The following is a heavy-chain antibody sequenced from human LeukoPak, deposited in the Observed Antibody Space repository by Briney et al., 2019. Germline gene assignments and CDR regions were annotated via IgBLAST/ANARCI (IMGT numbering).Heavy chain of an antibody. CDR1: GYTFTSYG. CDR2: ISAYNGNT. CDR3: ARDYYDILTGAGGEDY. J-gene: IGHJ4*02. D-gene: IGHD3-9*01. Sequence: ASVKVSCKASGYTFTSYGISWVRQAPGQGLEWMGWISAYNGNTNYAQKLQGRVTMTTDTSTSTAYMELRSLRSDDTAVYYCARDYYDILTGAGGEDYWGQGTLVTVSS. V-gene: IGHV1-18*01.